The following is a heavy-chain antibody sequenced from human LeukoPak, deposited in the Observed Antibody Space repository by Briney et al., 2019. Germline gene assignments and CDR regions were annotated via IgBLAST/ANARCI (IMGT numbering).Heavy chain of an antibody. CDR1: GFTFSSYA. Sequence: DPGGSLRLSCAASGFTFSSYAMSWVRQAPGKGLEWVANIKQDGSEKYYVDSVKGRFTISRDNAKNSLYLQMNSLRAEDTAVYYCARDHCSSTSCYYPFDPWGQGTLVTVSS. V-gene: IGHV3-7*01. D-gene: IGHD2-2*01. J-gene: IGHJ5*02. CDR2: IKQDGSEK. CDR3: ARDHCSSTSCYYPFDP.